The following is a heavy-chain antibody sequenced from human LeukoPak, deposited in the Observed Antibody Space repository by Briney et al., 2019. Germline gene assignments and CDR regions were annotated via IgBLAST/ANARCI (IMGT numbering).Heavy chain of an antibody. CDR3: ARGFGGNSWSGAFDI. D-gene: IGHD4-23*01. CDR1: GGSISSNSYY. CDR2: IYTSGST. Sequence: SQTLSLTCTVSGGSISSNSYYWSWIRQPAGKGLEWIGRIYTSGSTDYNPSLKSRVTISVDTSKNQFSLKLSSVTAADTAVYYCARGFGGNSWSGAFDIWGQGTMVTVSS. V-gene: IGHV4-61*02. J-gene: IGHJ3*02.